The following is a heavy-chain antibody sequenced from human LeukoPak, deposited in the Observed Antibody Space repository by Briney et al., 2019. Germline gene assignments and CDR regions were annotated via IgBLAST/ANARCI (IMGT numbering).Heavy chain of an antibody. CDR3: ARWAGVTDY. V-gene: IGHV3-7*01. CDR1: GFTITNYW. J-gene: IGHJ4*02. D-gene: IGHD5-18*01. CDR2: IKQDGSEE. Sequence: GGSLRLSCAASGFTITNYWMSWVRQAPGKGPEWVADIKQDGSEEYYADSVKGRFTISRDNGKNSLNLQMNSLRAEDTAVYYCARWAGVTDYWGQGTLVTVSS.